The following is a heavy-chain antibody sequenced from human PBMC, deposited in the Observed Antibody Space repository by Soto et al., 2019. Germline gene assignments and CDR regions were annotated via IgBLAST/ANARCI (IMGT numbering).Heavy chain of an antibody. CDR3: ARAPYYYDSSGYWAY. CDR1: GVTFSSYS. V-gene: IGHV3-21*01. CDR2: ISSSSSYI. Sequence: GGSLRLSCAASGVTFSSYSMNWVRQAPGKGLEWVSSISSSSSYIYYADSVKGRFTISRDNAKNSLYLQMNSLRAEDTAVYYCARAPYYYDSSGYWAYWGQGTLVTVSS. D-gene: IGHD3-22*01. J-gene: IGHJ4*02.